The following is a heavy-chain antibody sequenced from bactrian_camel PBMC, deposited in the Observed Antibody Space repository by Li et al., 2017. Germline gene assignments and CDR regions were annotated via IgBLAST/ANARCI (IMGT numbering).Heavy chain of an antibody. CDR2: TIAGAGAT. Sequence: HVQLVESGGGSVQAGGSLRLSCVGSGSSYSTRCMAWFRQVSGKGREGVATIAGAGATTYADSVKGRFSISRDNAKNTVYLQMDSLKTEGTAMYYCSHYGRSTSFTPVGQGTQVTVS. V-gene: IGHV3S1*01. CDR1: GSSYSTRC. D-gene: IGHD5*01. J-gene: IGHJ4*01.